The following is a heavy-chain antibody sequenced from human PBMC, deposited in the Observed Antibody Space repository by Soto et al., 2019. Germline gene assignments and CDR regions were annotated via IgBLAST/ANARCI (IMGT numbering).Heavy chain of an antibody. V-gene: IGHV1-3*01. Sequence: ASVKVSCKASGYTFTSYSMHWARQAPGQRLEWMGWINAGNGNTKYSQKFQGRVTITRDTSASTAYMELSSLRSEDTAVYYCARGVAGPLNWFDPWGQGTLVTVSS. D-gene: IGHD6-19*01. J-gene: IGHJ5*02. CDR3: ARGVAGPLNWFDP. CDR2: INAGNGNT. CDR1: GYTFTSYS.